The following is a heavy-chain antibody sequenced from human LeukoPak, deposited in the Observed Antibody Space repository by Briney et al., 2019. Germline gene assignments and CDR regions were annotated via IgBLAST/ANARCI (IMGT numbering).Heavy chain of an antibody. CDR1: GYTSTSYD. Sequence: ASVKVSCKASGYTSTSYDINWVRQATGQGLEWMGWMNPNSGNTGYAQKFQGRVTITRNTSISTAYMELSSLRSEDTAVYYCARALSSRAGLYDILTGYYGYYYYYMDVWGKGTTVTVSS. J-gene: IGHJ6*03. CDR3: ARALSSRAGLYDILTGYYGYYYYYMDV. CDR2: MNPNSGNT. V-gene: IGHV1-8*03. D-gene: IGHD3-9*01.